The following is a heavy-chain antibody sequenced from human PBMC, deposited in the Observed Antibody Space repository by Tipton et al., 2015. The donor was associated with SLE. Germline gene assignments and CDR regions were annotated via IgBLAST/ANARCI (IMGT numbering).Heavy chain of an antibody. J-gene: IGHJ4*02. CDR3: VRDPYGSGSYYMDY. Sequence: LRLSCIVSDYSISSGYYWGWIRQPPGEGLEWIGSIYHSGSTYYNPSLESRVTMSLDTSKNQFSLKLTSVTAADTAVYYCVRDPYGSGSYYMDYWGQGTLVTVSS. CDR2: IYHSGST. V-gene: IGHV4-38-2*02. CDR1: DYSISSGYY. D-gene: IGHD3-10*01.